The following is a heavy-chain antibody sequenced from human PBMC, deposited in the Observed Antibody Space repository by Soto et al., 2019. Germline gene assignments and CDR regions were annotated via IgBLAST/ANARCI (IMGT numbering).Heavy chain of an antibody. CDR3: AKDPSSSETIVVVPAAIPYFDF. V-gene: IGHV3-23*01. Sequence: EVQRLESGGGLVQPGGSLRLSCAASGFTFSSYAMSWVRQAPGKGLEWGSAISGSGGSTYYADSVKGRFTISRDNSKNPLYLQMNSLRAEDMAVYYCAKDPSSSETIVVVPAAIPYFDFWGQGTLVTVSS. CDR1: GFTFSSYA. D-gene: IGHD2-2*02. J-gene: IGHJ4*02. CDR2: ISGSGGST.